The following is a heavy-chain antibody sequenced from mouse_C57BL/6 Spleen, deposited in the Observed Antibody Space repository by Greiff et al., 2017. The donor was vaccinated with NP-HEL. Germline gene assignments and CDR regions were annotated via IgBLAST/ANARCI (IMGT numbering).Heavy chain of an antibody. CDR1: GYTFTSYW. D-gene: IGHD2-3*01. CDR3: ERGRGYDGYYVRTIDY. Sequence: QVQLQQPGTELVKPGASVKLSCKASGYTFTSYWMHWVKQRPGQGLEWIGNINPSNGGTNYNEKFKSKATLTVDKSSSTAYMQLSSLTSEDSAVYYCERGRGYDGYYVRTIDYWGQGTTLTVSS. V-gene: IGHV1-53*01. CDR2: INPSNGGT. J-gene: IGHJ2*01.